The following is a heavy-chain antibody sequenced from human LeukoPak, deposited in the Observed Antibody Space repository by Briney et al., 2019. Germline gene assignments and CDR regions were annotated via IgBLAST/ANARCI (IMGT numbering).Heavy chain of an antibody. CDR3: AKAEYCSSISCYSSRVDY. J-gene: IGHJ4*02. CDR1: GFTFSSYA. CDR2: ISGSGGST. D-gene: IGHD2-2*01. V-gene: IGHV3-23*01. Sequence: GGSLTLSCAASGFTFSSYAMSWVRQAPGKGLEWVSTISGSGGSTYYADSVKGRFTISRDNSKNTLYLQMNSLRAEDTAVYYCAKAEYCSSISCYSSRVDYWGQGTLVTVSS.